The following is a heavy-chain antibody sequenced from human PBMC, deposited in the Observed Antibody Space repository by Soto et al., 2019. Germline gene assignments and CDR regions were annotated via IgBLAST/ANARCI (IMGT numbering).Heavy chain of an antibody. V-gene: IGHV3-33*01. Sequence: GGSLRLSCAASGFTFSSYAIHWVRQAPGKGLEWVAIIWFDGSNKYYADSVKGRFSISRDNSKNTLFLQMGSLRAEDTAVYYCARGQLPAATTYFDFWGQGTLVTVSS. CDR3: ARGQLPAATTYFDF. D-gene: IGHD2-15*01. CDR1: GFTFSSYA. CDR2: IWFDGSNK. J-gene: IGHJ4*02.